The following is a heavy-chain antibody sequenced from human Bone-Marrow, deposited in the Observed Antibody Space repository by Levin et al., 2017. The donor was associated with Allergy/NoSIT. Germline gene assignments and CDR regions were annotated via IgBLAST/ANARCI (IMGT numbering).Heavy chain of an antibody. CDR3: ARAGRIDILSGSSPHVVKYNWFDP. J-gene: IGHJ5*02. D-gene: IGHD3-9*01. CDR2: ISASGSHI. V-gene: IGHV3-21*01. Sequence: GGSLRLSCAASGFTFSNYIMNWVRQAPGKGLEWVSSISASGSHIYYADSVKGRFTISRDNAKNSVYLQMTTLRAEDTAVYYCARAGRIDILSGSSPHVVKYNWFDPWGQGTLVTVSS. CDR1: GFTFSNYI.